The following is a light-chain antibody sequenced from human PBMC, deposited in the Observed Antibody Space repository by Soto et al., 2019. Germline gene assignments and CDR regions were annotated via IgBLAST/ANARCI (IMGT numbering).Light chain of an antibody. CDR1: QSLSSW. CDR2: KAS. CDR3: QQYNSFPYT. Sequence: DIQMTQSPSTLSASVGDRVTITCRASQSLSSWLAWYQQKPRKAPNLLIYKASSLESGVPSRFSGSGSGTEFTLTISSLQPDDFATYYCQQYNSFPYTFGQGTKLEIK. J-gene: IGKJ2*01. V-gene: IGKV1-5*03.